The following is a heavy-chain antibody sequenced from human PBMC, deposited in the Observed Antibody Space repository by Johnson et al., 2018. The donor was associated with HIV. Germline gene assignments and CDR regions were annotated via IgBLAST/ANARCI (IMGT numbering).Heavy chain of an antibody. D-gene: IGHD1-7*01. CDR2: ISYDANNK. J-gene: IGHJ3*02. V-gene: IGHV3-30*19. CDR3: ARAPYNWNSGLFDALDM. CDR1: GFTFSSYG. Sequence: QVQLVESGGGVVQPGRSLRLSCAASGFTFSSYGMHWVRQAPGKGLEWVAVISYDANNKYYADSVKGRFTISRDNSKNTLYLQMNSLTAEDTAVFYCARAPYNWNSGLFDALDMWGQGTMVTVSS.